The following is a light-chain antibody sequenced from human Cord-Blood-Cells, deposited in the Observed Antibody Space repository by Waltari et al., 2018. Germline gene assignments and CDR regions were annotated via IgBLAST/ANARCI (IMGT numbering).Light chain of an antibody. CDR1: STDAGCYNL. Sequence: QSALTHPASVSRSPGESITISCTGTSTDAGCYNLVSWYQQHPGKAPKLMIYEGSKRPSGVANRFSGSTSGNTASLTISGLQAEDEADYYCCSYAGSSTFVVFGGGTKLTIL. J-gene: IGLJ2*01. CDR3: CSYAGSSTFVV. V-gene: IGLV2-23*03. CDR2: EGS.